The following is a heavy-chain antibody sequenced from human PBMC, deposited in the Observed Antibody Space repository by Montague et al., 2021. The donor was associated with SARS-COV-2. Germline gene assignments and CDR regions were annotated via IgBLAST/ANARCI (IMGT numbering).Heavy chain of an antibody. CDR3: ARANYDFWSGYSVAYYYYYMDV. CDR2: IYYSGST. D-gene: IGHD3-3*01. V-gene: IGHV4-59*07. CDR1: GGSISSYY. J-gene: IGHJ6*03. Sequence: SDTLSLTCTVSGGSISSYYWIWIRQPPGKGLEWIGYIYYSGSTNYNPSLKSRVTISVDTSKNQFSLKLSSVTAADTAVYYCARANYDFWSGYSVAYYYYYMDVWGKGTTVTVSS.